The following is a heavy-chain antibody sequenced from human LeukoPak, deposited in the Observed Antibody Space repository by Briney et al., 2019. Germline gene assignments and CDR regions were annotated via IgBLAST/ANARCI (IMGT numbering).Heavy chain of an antibody. CDR1: GGSISSGSYY. CDR3: ARDWGYCSSTSCPNWFDP. J-gene: IGHJ5*02. CDR2: IYTSGST. D-gene: IGHD2-2*01. Sequence: PSETLSLTCTVSGGSISSGSYYWSWIRQPAGKGLEWIGRIYTSGSTNYNPSLKSRVTISVDTSKSQFSLKLSSVTAADTAVYYCARDWGYCSSTSCPNWFDPWGQGTLVTVSS. V-gene: IGHV4-61*02.